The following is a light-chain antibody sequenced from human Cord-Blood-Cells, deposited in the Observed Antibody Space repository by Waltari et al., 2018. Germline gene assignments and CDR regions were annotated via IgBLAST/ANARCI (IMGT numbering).Light chain of an antibody. CDR3: SSYAGSNNFVV. Sequence: QSALTQPPSASGSPGQSVTISCTGTSSDVGGYNYVSWYQQHQGKAPKLMIYEVSKRPSGVPDRFSGSKSGNTASLTVSGLQAEDEADYDCSSYAGSNNFVVFGGGTKLTVL. CDR1: SSDVGGYNY. J-gene: IGLJ2*01. V-gene: IGLV2-8*01. CDR2: EVS.